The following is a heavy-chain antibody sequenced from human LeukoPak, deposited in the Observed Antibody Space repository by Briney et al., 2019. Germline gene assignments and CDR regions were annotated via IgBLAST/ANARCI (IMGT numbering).Heavy chain of an antibody. CDR3: ARGAYDILTYYYYGMDV. V-gene: IGHV4-4*02. CDR1: GGSISSSNW. CDR2: IYHSGST. J-gene: IGHJ6*02. Sequence: SGTLSLTCVVSGGSISSSNWWSWVRQPPGKGLEWIGEIYHSGSTNYNPSLKSRVTISVDKSKNQFSLKLSSVTAADTAVYYCARGAYDILTYYYYGMDVWGQGTTVTVSS. D-gene: IGHD3-9*01.